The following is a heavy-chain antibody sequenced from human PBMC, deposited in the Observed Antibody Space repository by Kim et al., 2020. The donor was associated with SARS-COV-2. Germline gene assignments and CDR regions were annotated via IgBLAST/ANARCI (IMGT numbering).Heavy chain of an antibody. CDR3: TYGSGNYYNLGAFDI. CDR2: TYYRSKWYN. Sequence: SQTLSLTCAVSGDSVSSNSATWNWIRQSPSIGLEWLGRTYYRSKWYNDYAATVKSRITISPDTSKNHFSLQLNSVTPEDTAVYYCTYGSGNYYNLGAFDIWGQGTMVTVSS. D-gene: IGHD3-10*01. J-gene: IGHJ3*02. V-gene: IGHV6-1*01. CDR1: GDSVSSNSAT.